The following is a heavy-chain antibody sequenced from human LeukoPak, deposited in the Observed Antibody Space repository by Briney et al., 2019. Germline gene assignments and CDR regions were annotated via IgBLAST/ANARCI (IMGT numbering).Heavy chain of an antibody. V-gene: IGHV3-23*01. D-gene: IGHD6-6*01. Sequence: GGSLRLSWAASGFTLSSYAMSWVSQAPGKGRGWVSAISGSGGSTYYADSVKGRFTISRDNSKNTLYLQMNSLRAEDTAVYYCAKDARRGYSSSSRNWFDPWGQGTLVTVSS. CDR3: AKDARRGYSSSSRNWFDP. CDR2: ISGSGGST. J-gene: IGHJ5*02. CDR1: GFTLSSYA.